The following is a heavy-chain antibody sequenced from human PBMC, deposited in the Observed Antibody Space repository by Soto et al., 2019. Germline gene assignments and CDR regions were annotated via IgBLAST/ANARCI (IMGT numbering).Heavy chain of an antibody. CDR3: TTGSVEGV. CDR2: IKTNTEGGTT. V-gene: IGHV3-15*07. CDR1: GLTISDAW. D-gene: IGHD2-15*01. Sequence: EVQLVESGGGLIYPGGSLRLSCAASGLTISDAWMNWVRQAPGKGLEWVGRIKTNTEGGTTDYAAAVKGRFTVARDDSKSTLYLQRNSLQIEYTAVYYCTTGSVEGVWGQGTTVIVSS. J-gene: IGHJ6*02.